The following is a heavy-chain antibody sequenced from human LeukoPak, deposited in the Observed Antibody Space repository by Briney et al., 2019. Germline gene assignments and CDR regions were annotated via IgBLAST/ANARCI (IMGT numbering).Heavy chain of an antibody. Sequence: GGALRLSCSASGFTFSSYWMHWVRQAPGKGLVWVSRINSDGRSTSYADAVKGRFSISRDNATNTLYPQMNSLRAEDTAVYYCARGGYSYGYWFDPWGQGTLVTVSS. CDR3: ARGGYSYGYWFDP. J-gene: IGHJ5*02. D-gene: IGHD5-18*01. V-gene: IGHV3-74*01. CDR1: GFTFSSYW. CDR2: INSDGRST.